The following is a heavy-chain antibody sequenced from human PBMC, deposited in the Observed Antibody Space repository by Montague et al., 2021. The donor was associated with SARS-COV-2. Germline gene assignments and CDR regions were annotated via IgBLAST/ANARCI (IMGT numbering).Heavy chain of an antibody. D-gene: IGHD3-3*01. CDR2: IYYSGST. CDR1: GGSISSYY. V-gene: IGHV4-59*01. J-gene: IGHJ6*03. CDR3: AGTYYDFWSGFIHYYYMDV. Sequence: SETLSLTCTVSGGSISSYYWSWIRQPPGKGLEWIGYIYYSGSTNYNPSLKSRVTISVDTSKNQFSLKLSSVTAADTAVYYCAGTYYDFWSGFIHYYYMDVWGKGTPVTVSS.